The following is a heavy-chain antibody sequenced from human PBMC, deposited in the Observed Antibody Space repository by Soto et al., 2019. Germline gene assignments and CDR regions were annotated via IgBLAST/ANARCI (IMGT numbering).Heavy chain of an antibody. J-gene: IGHJ4*02. V-gene: IGHV3-15*01. Sequence: GGSLRLSCAASEFTFSNYAMSWVRQAPGKGLEWVGRIKSKNVGETTDFSAPVKGRFALSRDDSRNTVSLQMNSLKSEDTAIYYCTTDNCRSSTCYLNYWGQGALVTVSS. D-gene: IGHD2-2*01. CDR1: EFTFSNYA. CDR2: IKSKNVGETT. CDR3: TTDNCRSSTCYLNY.